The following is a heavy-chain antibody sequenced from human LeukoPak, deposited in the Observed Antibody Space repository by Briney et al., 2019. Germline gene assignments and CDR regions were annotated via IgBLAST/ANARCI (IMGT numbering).Heavy chain of an antibody. V-gene: IGHV4-59*08. Sequence: PSETLSLTCTVSGGSISSYYWSWIRQPPGKGLEWIGYIYYSGSTNYNPSLKSRVTISVDTSKNQFSLKLSSVTAADTAVYYCSRCTSTSCYNFDYWGQGSLVTVSS. D-gene: IGHD2-2*02. CDR2: IYYSGST. CDR1: GGSISSYY. CDR3: SRCTSTSCYNFDY. J-gene: IGHJ4*02.